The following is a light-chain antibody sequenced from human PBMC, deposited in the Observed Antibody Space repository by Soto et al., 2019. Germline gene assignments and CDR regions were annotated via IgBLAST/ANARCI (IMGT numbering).Light chain of an antibody. Sequence: DIVMTQSPSTLSASVGDRVTITCRASQSISSWLAWYQQKPGKAPKVLIYKASSLESGVPSRFSGSGSGTEFTLTISSLQPDDFATYYCQQYNSYSGTFGQGTKLEIK. CDR1: QSISSW. CDR3: QQYNSYSGT. J-gene: IGKJ2*01. CDR2: KAS. V-gene: IGKV1-5*03.